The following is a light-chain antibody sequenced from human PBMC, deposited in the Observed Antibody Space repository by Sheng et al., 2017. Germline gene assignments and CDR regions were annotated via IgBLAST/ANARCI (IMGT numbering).Light chain of an antibody. CDR2: DAS. CDR3: QQRSKWPGS. J-gene: IGKJ2*03. CDR1: QSVDSY. Sequence: IVLTQSPAALSLSPGERGTLSCRASQSVDSYLAWYQQKPGQPPRLLIYDASKRVTGIPARFSGSGSGTDFTLTVSSLEPEDFAVYYCQQRSKWPGSFGQGTKLEI. V-gene: IGKV3-11*01.